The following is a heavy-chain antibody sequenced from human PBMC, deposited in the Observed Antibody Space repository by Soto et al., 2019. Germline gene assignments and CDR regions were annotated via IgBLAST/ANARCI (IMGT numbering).Heavy chain of an antibody. CDR2: IKSKTDGGTT. CDR1: RFTLSNAW. CDR3: TTNIIVVVMTPANALDI. Sequence: GGSLRLSCAASRFTLSNAWMSWVRYAPGKGLEWVGRIKSKTDGGTTDYAAPGKGRFTISRDDSKNTLYPQMNSQKTEDTAVNYCTTNIIVVVMTPANALDIWCQGLLVT. V-gene: IGHV3-15*01. J-gene: IGHJ3*02. D-gene: IGHD3-22*01.